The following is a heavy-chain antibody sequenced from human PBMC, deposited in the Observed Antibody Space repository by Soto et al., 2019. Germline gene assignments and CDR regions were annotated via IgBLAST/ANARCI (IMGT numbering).Heavy chain of an antibody. V-gene: IGHV3-33*01. CDR1: GFTFSSYG. CDR3: ARDTNSSSWYGLGYYYYGMDV. J-gene: IGHJ6*02. Sequence: GGSLRLSCAASGFTFSSYGRHWVRQAPGKGLEWVAVIWYDGSNKYYADSVKGRFTISRDNSKNTLYLQMNSLRAEDTAVYYCARDTNSSSWYGLGYYYYGMDVWGQGTTVTVSS. CDR2: IWYDGSNK. D-gene: IGHD6-13*01.